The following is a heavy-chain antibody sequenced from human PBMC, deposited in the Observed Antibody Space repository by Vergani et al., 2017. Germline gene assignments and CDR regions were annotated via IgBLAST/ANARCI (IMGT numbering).Heavy chain of an antibody. J-gene: IGHJ5*02. CDR2: IKQDGSEN. CDR1: GFTFSSYW. V-gene: IGHV3-7*01. Sequence: EVQLVESGGGLVQPGGSLRLSCAASGFTFSSYWMSWVRQAPGKGLEWVANIKQDGSENYYVDSVKGRFTISRDNAKNSLYRQMNSLGAEDTAVYYCARDVQWGWFDPWGQGTLVTVSS. D-gene: IGHD1-26*01. CDR3: ARDVQWGWFDP.